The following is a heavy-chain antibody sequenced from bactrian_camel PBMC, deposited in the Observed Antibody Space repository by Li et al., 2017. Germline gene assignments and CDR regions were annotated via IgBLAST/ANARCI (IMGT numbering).Heavy chain of an antibody. Sequence: HVQLVESGGNLVQPGGSRRLSCAASGFTFSSTYMSWVRQAPGKGLEWVSSIYSRESNTYYAGSVNGRFTISRDNAKNTVSLQMNSLKPEDTAVYYCVRHPSWIGNAVDYWGQGTQVTVS. CDR1: GFTFSSTY. CDR3: VRHPSWIGNAVDY. V-gene: IGHV3-2*01. J-gene: IGHJ4*01. CDR2: IYSRESNT. D-gene: IGHD1*01.